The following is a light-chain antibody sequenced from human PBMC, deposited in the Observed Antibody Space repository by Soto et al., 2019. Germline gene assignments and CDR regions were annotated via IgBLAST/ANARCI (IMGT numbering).Light chain of an antibody. CDR1: SSDIGGSKY. J-gene: IGLJ1*01. Sequence: QSVLTQPASVSGSPGQSISIYCTGTSSDIGGSKYVSWYQQHPGKAPKLLIYEVTYRPSGVSDRFSGSKSGNTASLTVSGLQAEDEADYYCSSYTSSGTLYVFGTGTKLTVL. V-gene: IGLV2-14*01. CDR2: EVT. CDR3: SSYTSSGTLYV.